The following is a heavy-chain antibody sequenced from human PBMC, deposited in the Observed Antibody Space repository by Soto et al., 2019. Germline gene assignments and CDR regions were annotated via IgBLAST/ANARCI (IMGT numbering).Heavy chain of an antibody. Sequence: EVQLLESGGGLVQPGGSLRLSCAASGFTFSSYAMSWVRQAPGKGLEWVSAISGSGGSTYYADYVKGRFTLSRDNSKNTRHLQMTGLRAEDTAVYCGARGAGFEHDFWGGLVFGYWGQGTLVTVSS. V-gene: IGHV3-23*01. CDR3: ARGAGFEHDFWGGLVFGY. D-gene: IGHD3-3*01. CDR1: GFTFSSYA. J-gene: IGHJ4*02. CDR2: ISGSGGST.